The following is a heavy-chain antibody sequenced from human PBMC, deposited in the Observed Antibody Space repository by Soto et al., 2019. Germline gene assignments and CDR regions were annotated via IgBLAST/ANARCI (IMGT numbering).Heavy chain of an antibody. D-gene: IGHD6-19*01. V-gene: IGHV1-69*08. CDR1: GGTFSSYT. CDR3: ARDGSCWTNWFDP. CDR2: IIPILGIA. J-gene: IGHJ5*02. Sequence: QVQLVQSGAEVKKPGSSVKVSCKASGGTFSSYTISWVRQAPGQGLEWMGRIIPILGIANYAQKFQGRVTITADKSTSTAYMELSSLRSEDTAVYYCARDGSCWTNWFDPWGQGTLVSVSS.